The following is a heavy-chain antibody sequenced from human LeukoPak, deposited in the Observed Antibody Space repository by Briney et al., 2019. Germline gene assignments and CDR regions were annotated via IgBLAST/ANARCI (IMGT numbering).Heavy chain of an antibody. V-gene: IGHV1-2*02. CDR3: ATGAFAGYDYRCYRFYNRFDP. Sequence: ASVKVSCKASEYTFTDYYIHWVRQAPGQGLEWMGWISPSSGDTNYAQKFQGRVTMTRDTSINTASMELNRLNSDDTAVYYCATGAFAGYDYRCYRFYNRFDPWGQGTLVTVSS. CDR2: ISPSSGDT. D-gene: IGHD5-12*01. CDR1: EYTFTDYY. J-gene: IGHJ5*02.